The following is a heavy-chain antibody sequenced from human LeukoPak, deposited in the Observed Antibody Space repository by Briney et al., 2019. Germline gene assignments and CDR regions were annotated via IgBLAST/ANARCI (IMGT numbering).Heavy chain of an antibody. CDR1: GFTFSAYG. CDR3: ARATWDPNYYYYMDV. V-gene: IGHV3-21*01. CDR2: ISSSSSYI. Sequence: GGSLRLSCAASGFTFSAYGMTWVRQAPGKGLEWVSSISSSSSYIYYADSVKGRFTISRDNAKNSLYLQMNSLRAEDTAVYFCARATWDPNYYYYMDVWGKGTTVTISS. J-gene: IGHJ6*03. D-gene: IGHD1-26*01.